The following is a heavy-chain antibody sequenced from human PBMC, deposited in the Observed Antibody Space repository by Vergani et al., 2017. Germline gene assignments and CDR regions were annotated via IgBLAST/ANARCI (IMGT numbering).Heavy chain of an antibody. CDR1: GGSISSYY. V-gene: IGHV4-59*01. D-gene: IGHD3-3*01. CDR3: ARERGITIFGVENWFDP. J-gene: IGHJ5*02. Sequence: QVQLQESGPGLVKPSQTLSLTCTVSGGSISSYYWSWIRQPPGKGLEWIGYIYYSGSTNYKPSLKSRVTISVDTSKNQFSLKLSSVTAADTAVYYCARERGITIFGVENWFDPWGQGTLVTVSS. CDR2: IYYSGST.